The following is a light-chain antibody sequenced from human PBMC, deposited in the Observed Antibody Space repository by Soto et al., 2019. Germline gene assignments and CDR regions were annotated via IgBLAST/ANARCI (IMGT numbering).Light chain of an antibody. CDR3: QQINSYPIT. CDR1: QGINSY. CDR2: AAS. V-gene: IGKV1-9*01. J-gene: IGKJ5*01. Sequence: DIQLTQSPSFLSASVGDRVTITCRASQGINSYLAWYQQKPGKVPKLLIYAASTLQSGVPSRFSGSGSGTEFTLTISSLQHKDFATYYCQQINSYPITFGQGTRLEI.